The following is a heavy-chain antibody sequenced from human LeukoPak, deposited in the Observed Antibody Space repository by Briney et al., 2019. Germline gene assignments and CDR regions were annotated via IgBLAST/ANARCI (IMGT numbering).Heavy chain of an antibody. CDR1: GYTFTSYY. D-gene: IGHD3-10*01. CDR3: ARTWATTYYYGSGTYFDF. CDR2: INPSDHNT. V-gene: IGHV1-46*01. Sequence: ASVKVSCKASGYTFTSYYMHWERQAPGQGLEWMGIINPSDHNTTYAQKFQGRVTMTRDTSTGTVYMELSSLRSEDTALYYCARTWATTYYYGSGTYFDFWGQGTLVTVSS. J-gene: IGHJ4*02.